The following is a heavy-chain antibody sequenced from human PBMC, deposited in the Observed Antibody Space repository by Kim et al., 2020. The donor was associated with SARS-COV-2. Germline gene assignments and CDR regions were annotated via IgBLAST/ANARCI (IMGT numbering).Heavy chain of an antibody. J-gene: IGHJ4*02. CDR3: ATHKGAVDFFDY. CDR1: GYTFTTYW. D-gene: IGHD6-19*01. CDR2: IDPSDSYT. V-gene: IGHV5-10-1*01. Sequence: GESLKISCKGSGYTFTTYWISWVRQMPGQGLEWMGRIDPSDSYTKYSPSFQGHVTISVDKSISTAYLQWSSLKASDTAMYYCATHKGAVDFFDYWGQGTLVTVSS.